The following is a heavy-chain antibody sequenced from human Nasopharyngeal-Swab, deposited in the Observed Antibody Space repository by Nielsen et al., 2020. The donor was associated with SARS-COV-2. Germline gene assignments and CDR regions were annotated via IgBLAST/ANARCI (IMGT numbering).Heavy chain of an antibody. Sequence: SETLSLTCSVSGASISNRTYYWGWIRQAPEKGLQWIGTVVYTGNYYNPSLQSRVTISVDTSKNQFSLKLTSVTAADTAVYYCARDESGDYLGLPFDHWGRGTLVTVSS. D-gene: IGHD4-17*01. CDR1: GASISNRTYY. V-gene: IGHV4-39*07. CDR2: VVYTGN. J-gene: IGHJ4*02. CDR3: ARDESGDYLGLPFDH.